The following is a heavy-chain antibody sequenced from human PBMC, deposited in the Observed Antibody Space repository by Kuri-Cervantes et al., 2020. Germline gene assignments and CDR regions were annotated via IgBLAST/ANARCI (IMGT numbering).Heavy chain of an antibody. D-gene: IGHD4-17*01. CDR2: INAYNGDT. J-gene: IGHJ4*02. CDR3: ARDNVLLDYGDYGDY. Sequence: ASVKVSCKASGGTFSSYAISWVRQAPGQGLEWMGWINAYNGDTNYAQNLQGRVTMTTDTSTSTAYMELRSLRSDDTAVYYCARDNVLLDYGDYGDYWGQGTLVTVSS. V-gene: IGHV1-18*01. CDR1: GGTFSSYA.